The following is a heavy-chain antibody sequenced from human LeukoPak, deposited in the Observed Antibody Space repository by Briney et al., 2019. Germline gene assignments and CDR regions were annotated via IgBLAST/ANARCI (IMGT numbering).Heavy chain of an antibody. Sequence: GGSLRLSCAASGFTFSSYWMSWVRQAPGKGLEWVANIKQDGSEKYYVDSVKGRFTISRDNAKNSLYLQMNSLRAEDTAVYYCARVKTLGYCSGGSCYYYYGMDVWGQGTTVTVSS. CDR3: ARVKTLGYCSGGSCYYYYGMDV. CDR2: IKQDGSEK. V-gene: IGHV3-7*01. CDR1: GFTFSSYW. J-gene: IGHJ6*02. D-gene: IGHD2-15*01.